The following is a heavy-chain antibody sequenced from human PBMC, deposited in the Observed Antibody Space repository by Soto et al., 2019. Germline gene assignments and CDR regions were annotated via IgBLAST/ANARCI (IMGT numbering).Heavy chain of an antibody. D-gene: IGHD6-13*01. V-gene: IGHV1-18*04. J-gene: IGHJ6*02. CDR2: ISAYNGNT. CDR3: ARDELAAAGSPLIKNYYYYGMDV. CDR1: GYTFTSYG. Sequence: ASVKVSCKASGYTFTSYGISWVRQAPGQGLEWMGWISAYNGNTNYAQRLQGRVTMTTDTSTSTAYMELRSLRSDDTAVYYCARDELAAAGSPLIKNYYYYGMDVWGQGTTVTVSS.